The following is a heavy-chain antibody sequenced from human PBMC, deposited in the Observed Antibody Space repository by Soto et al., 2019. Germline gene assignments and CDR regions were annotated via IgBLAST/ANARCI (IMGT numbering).Heavy chain of an antibody. Sequence: SETLSLTCIVSGDSVTSGSYYWTWLRQPPGKGLEWIGYISYTGRTKYNPSLQSRVTISVDTSKNDFSLNLSSVTAADTAVYFCAREWGLLPYYVMNVWGHGTAVTVSS. CDR1: GDSVTSGSYY. CDR3: AREWGLLPYYVMNV. V-gene: IGHV4-61*03. D-gene: IGHD7-27*01. J-gene: IGHJ6*02. CDR2: ISYTGRT.